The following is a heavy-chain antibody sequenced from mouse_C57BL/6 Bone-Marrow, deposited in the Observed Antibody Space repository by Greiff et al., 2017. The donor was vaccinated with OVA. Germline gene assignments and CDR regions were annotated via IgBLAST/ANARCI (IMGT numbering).Heavy chain of an antibody. J-gene: IGHJ4*01. CDR2: ISNGGGST. CDR1: GFTFSDFY. V-gene: IGHV5-12*01. Sequence: EVKVVESGGGLVQPGASLKLSCAASGFTFSDFYMYWIRQTPEKRLEWVAYISNGGGSTYYPDTMKGRFTISRDNATNTLYLQMSRLKSEDTAMYYCGRLDAMDYWGQGTSVTVSS. CDR3: GRLDAMDY.